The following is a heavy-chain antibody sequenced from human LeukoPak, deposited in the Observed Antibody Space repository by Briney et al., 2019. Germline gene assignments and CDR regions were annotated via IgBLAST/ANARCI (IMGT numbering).Heavy chain of an antibody. CDR3: AKSEATTVVTPFHY. CDR1: GFTFSSYA. V-gene: IGHV3-23*01. D-gene: IGHD4-23*01. CDR2: ISGSGGNT. Sequence: GGSLRLSCAASGFTFSSYAMSWVRQAPGKGLEWVSAISGSGGNTYYADSVKGRFTISRDNSKNTLYLQMNSLRAEDTAVHYCAKSEATTVVTPFHYWGQGTLVTVSS. J-gene: IGHJ4*02.